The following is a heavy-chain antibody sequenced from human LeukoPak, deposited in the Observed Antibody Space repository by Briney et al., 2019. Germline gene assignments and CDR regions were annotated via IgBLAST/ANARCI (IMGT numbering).Heavy chain of an antibody. V-gene: IGHV4-61*02. CDR2: IYTSGST. Sequence: NPSETLSLTCTVSGGSISSGSYYWSWIRQPAGKGLEWIGRIYTSGSTNYNPSRKSRVTISVDTSKNQFSLKLSSVTAADTAVYYCAREMATLNSPLYYYYYMDVWGEGTTVTVSS. CDR3: AREMATLNSPLYYYYYMDV. CDR1: GGSISSGSYY. J-gene: IGHJ6*03. D-gene: IGHD5-24*01.